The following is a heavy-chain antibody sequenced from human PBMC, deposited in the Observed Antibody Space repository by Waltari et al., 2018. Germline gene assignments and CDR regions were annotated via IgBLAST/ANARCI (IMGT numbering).Heavy chain of an antibody. V-gene: IGHV1-2*02. Sequence: QVQLVQSGAEVKKPGASVKVSCKASGYTFTGYYMPWVPQAPGQGLEWMGWINPNSGGTNYAQKFQGRVTMTRDTSISTAYMELSRLRSDDTAVYYCARDHPTYYYGSGSSYYFDYWGQGTLVTVSS. J-gene: IGHJ4*02. CDR2: INPNSGGT. CDR3: ARDHPTYYYGSGSSYYFDY. D-gene: IGHD3-10*01. CDR1: GYTFTGYY.